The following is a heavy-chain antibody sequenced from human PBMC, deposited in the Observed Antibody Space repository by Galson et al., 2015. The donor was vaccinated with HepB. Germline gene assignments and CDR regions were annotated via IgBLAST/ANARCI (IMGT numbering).Heavy chain of an antibody. J-gene: IGHJ4*02. CDR2: IRSKANSYAT. Sequence: SLRLSCAASGFTFSGSAMHWVRQASGKGRGWVGRIRSKANSYATAYAASVKGRFTISRDDSKNTAYLQMNSLKTEDTAVYYCTSTISEFGYWGQGTLVTVSS. V-gene: IGHV3-73*01. D-gene: IGHD3-9*01. CDR1: GFTFSGSA. CDR3: TSTISEFGY.